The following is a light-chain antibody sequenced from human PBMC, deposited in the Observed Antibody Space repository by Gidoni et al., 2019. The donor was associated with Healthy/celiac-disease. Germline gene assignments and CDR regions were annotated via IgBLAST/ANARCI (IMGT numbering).Light chain of an antibody. Sequence: AIRMTQSPSSFSASTGDRVTITCRASQGIRSYLAWYQQKPGKAPKLLIYAASTLQSGVPSRFSGSGSGTDFTLTISCLQSEDFATYYCQQYYSYPXTFGQGTKVEIK. CDR3: QQYYSYPXT. J-gene: IGKJ1*01. V-gene: IGKV1-8*01. CDR1: QGIRSY. CDR2: AAS.